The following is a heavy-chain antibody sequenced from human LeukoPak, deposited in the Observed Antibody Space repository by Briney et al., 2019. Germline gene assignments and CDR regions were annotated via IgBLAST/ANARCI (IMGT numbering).Heavy chain of an antibody. Sequence: GGSLRLSCAASGFTFSDDWMTWIRQAPGKGLEWVSSISGSDGSSHYADFVKGRFTISRDNSKNTLHLQMNSLRAEDTAVYYCAKSLGVGGYTRYKGFDQWGQGTLVTVSS. V-gene: IGHV3-23*01. CDR3: AKSLGVGGYTRYKGFDQ. CDR2: ISGSDGSS. D-gene: IGHD3-16*02. CDR1: GFTFSDDW. J-gene: IGHJ4*02.